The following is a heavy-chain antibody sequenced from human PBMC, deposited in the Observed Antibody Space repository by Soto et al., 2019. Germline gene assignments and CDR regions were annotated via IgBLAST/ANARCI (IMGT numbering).Heavy chain of an antibody. D-gene: IGHD1-1*01. J-gene: IGHJ4*02. V-gene: IGHV3-33*01. CDR3: ARELEYYFDY. CDR2: IWYDGSNK. CDR1: GFTFSSYG. Sequence: GGSLRLSCAASGFTFSSYGMHWVRQAPGKGLEWVAVIWYDGSNKYYADSVKGRFNNSRDNSKNTLYLQMNSLRAEDTAVYYCARELEYYFDYWGQGTLVTVSS.